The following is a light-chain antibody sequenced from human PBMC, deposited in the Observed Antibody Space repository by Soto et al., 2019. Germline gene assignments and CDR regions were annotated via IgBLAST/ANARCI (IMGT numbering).Light chain of an antibody. J-gene: IGLJ1*01. CDR1: SSDIGSYNY. CDR3: NSYINTGTYV. Sequence: QSALTQPASVSGSPGQSITISCTGTSSDIGSYNYVSWYQQHPGKAPKLIIYDVSNRPSGVSDRFSGSKSGNTASLTISGLQAEDEADYYFNSYINTGTYVFGTGTKLTVL. CDR2: DVS. V-gene: IGLV2-14*03.